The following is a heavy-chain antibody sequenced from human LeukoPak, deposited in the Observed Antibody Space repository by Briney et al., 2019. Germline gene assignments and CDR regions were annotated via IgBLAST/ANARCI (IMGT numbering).Heavy chain of an antibody. J-gene: IGHJ3*02. D-gene: IGHD3-22*01. CDR3: ASDYYDSSGFLPDAFDS. CDR1: GFTFSSYW. CDR2: IKQDGSEK. V-gene: IGHV3-7*01. Sequence: PGGSLRLYCAASGFTFSSYWMSWVRQAPGKGLEWVANIKQDGSEKYYVDSVKGRFTISRDNAKNSLYPQMNSLRAEDTAVYYCASDYYDSSGFLPDAFDSWGQGTMVTVSS.